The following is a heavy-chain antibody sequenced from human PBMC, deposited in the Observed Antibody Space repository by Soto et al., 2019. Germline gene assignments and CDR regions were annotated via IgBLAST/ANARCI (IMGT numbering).Heavy chain of an antibody. D-gene: IGHD3-16*02. Sequence: QVQLQESGPGLVKPSQTLSLTCTVAGGSISSGGYYWSWIRQHPGKGLEWIGYIYYSGSTYYNPSLKSRVTISVDTYKNQLRQKLISGTAADTAVYYGASEAITFGGVIVFHWGQGTLVTVSS. V-gene: IGHV4-31*03. J-gene: IGHJ4*02. CDR1: GGSISSGGYY. CDR2: IYYSGST. CDR3: ASEAITFGGVIVFH.